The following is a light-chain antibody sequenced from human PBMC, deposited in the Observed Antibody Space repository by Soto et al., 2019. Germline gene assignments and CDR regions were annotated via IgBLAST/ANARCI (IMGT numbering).Light chain of an antibody. J-gene: IGKJ1*01. CDR3: QQYNRYSWT. CDR1: QSISTW. CDR2: DAS. V-gene: IGKV1-5*01. Sequence: DIQMTQSPSTLSASVGDRVTITCRASQSISTWLAWYQQKPEEAPKLLIYDASSLESGVPSRFSGSGSGTEFTLTISRLQPDDFATYYCQQYNRYSWTFGRGTKVEI.